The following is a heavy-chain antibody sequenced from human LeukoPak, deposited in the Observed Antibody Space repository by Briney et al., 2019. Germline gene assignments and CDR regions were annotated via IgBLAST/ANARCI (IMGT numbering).Heavy chain of an antibody. CDR2: IRYDGSNK. J-gene: IGHJ4*02. CDR1: GFSFSSYD. Sequence: PGGSLRLSCAASGFSFSSYDMHWVRQAPGKGLGWVAFIRYDGSNKYYADSVKGRFTISRDNSKNTLYLQMNSLRAEDTAVYYCAKDGSNYSTDFDYWGQGTLVTVSS. CDR3: AKDGSNYSTDFDY. V-gene: IGHV3-30*02. D-gene: IGHD4-11*01.